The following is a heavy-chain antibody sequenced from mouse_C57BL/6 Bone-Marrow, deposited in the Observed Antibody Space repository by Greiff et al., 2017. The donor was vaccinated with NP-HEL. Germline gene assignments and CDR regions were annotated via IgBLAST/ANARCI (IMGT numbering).Heavy chain of an antibody. Sequence: EVQLVESGGDLVKPGGSLKLSCAASGFTFSSYGLSWVRQTPDKRLEWVATISSGGSYTYYPDSVKGRFTISRDNAKNTLYLQMSSLQSEDTAMYYCARHTNWDGYFDVWGTGTTVTVSS. J-gene: IGHJ1*03. V-gene: IGHV5-6*01. D-gene: IGHD4-1*01. CDR1: GFTFSSYG. CDR2: ISSGGSYT. CDR3: ARHTNWDGYFDV.